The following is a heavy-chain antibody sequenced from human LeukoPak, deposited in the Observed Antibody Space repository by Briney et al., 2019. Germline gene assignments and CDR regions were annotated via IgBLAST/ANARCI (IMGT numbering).Heavy chain of an antibody. D-gene: IGHD1-1*01. CDR1: GFTFTNFW. J-gene: IGHJ5*01. Sequence: PGGSLRLSCAASGFTFTNFWMNWVRQTPGKGLMWVSRIQTDGSTRYAESVKGRFTISRDNAKNTVYLPMNTLSAEGTAIYYCARGLHWNDFNWFDSWGQGTLVTVSS. CDR3: ARGLHWNDFNWFDS. V-gene: IGHV3-74*01. CDR2: IQTDGST.